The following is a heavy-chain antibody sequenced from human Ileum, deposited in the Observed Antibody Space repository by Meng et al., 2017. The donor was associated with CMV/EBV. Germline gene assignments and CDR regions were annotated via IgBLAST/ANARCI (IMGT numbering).Heavy chain of an antibody. CDR1: GFTISDHY. CDR3: ARDSWGSYDY. J-gene: IGHJ4*02. CDR2: TRDKTASYTT. V-gene: IGHV3-72*01. D-gene: IGHD3-16*01. Sequence: SLMISCAGSGFTISDHYMDWVRQAPGKGLEWIGRTRDKTASYTTEYATSVKGRFTISRDDSKNSLYLQMNSLKTEDTAVYYCARDSWGSYDYWGQGTLVTVSS.